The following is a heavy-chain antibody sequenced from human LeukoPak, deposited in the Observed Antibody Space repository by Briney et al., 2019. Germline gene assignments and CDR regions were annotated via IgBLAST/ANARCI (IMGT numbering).Heavy chain of an antibody. CDR3: ARDPMYYDILTGYSPYYFDY. CDR2: ISSSSSYI. V-gene: IGHV3-21*01. CDR1: VFTFSSYS. D-gene: IGHD3-9*01. Sequence: GGSLRLSCAASVFTFSSYSMNWVRQAPGKGLKWVSSISSSSSYIYYADSVKGRFTISRDNAKNSLYLQMNSLRAEDTAVYYCARDPMYYDILTGYSPYYFDYWGQGTLVTVSS. J-gene: IGHJ4*02.